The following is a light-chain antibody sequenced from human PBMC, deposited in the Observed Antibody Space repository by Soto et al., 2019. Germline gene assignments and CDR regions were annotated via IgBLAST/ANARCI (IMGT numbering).Light chain of an antibody. J-gene: IGKJ1*01. CDR1: QSIGSD. CDR3: QQSYSTTWT. Sequence: DIHMTQSPSSLSASVGDRVTITCRASQSIGSDLNWYQQKPGKAPNLLIYATSNLQSGVPSRFSGSGSGTDFTLTISSLQPEDFTTYYCQQSYSTTWTFGQGTKVDI. V-gene: IGKV1-39*01. CDR2: ATS.